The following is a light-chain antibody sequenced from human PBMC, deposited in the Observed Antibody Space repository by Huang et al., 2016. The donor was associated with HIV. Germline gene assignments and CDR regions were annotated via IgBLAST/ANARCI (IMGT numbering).Light chain of an antibody. V-gene: IGKV3-15*01. CDR3: QQYNTWPWT. J-gene: IGKJ1*01. CDR2: GAS. Sequence: EIVMTQSPATLSVSPGYGATLSCRASESVSTNLAWYQQKPGHAPRLLIYGASTRAAGIPATFSGSGSATEFSLTISSLQSEDFAFYHCQQYNTWPWTFGQGTKVEI. CDR1: ESVSTN.